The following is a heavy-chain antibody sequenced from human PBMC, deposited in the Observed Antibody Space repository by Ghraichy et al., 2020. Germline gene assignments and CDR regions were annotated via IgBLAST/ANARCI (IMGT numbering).Heavy chain of an antibody. CDR1: GGSISSGGYY. CDR2: IYYRGST. D-gene: IGHD3-3*01. J-gene: IGHJ6*02. V-gene: IGHV4-31*03. CDR3: ARRSGYIVGGMDV. Sequence: SETLYLTCTVSGGSISSGGYYWSWIRQHPGKGLEWIGYIYYRGSTYYNPSLKSRVTISVDTSKNQFSLKLSSVTAADTAVYYCARRSGYIVGGMDVWGQGTTVTVSS.